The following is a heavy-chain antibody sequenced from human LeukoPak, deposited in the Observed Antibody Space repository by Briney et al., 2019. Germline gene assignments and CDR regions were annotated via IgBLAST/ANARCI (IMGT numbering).Heavy chain of an antibody. CDR3: ARGVPYYHTWSAVSPQRIEYPYYGMDV. V-gene: IGHV3-30*04. Sequence: PGRSLRLSCAASGFTFSSYAMHWVRQAPGKGLEWVAVISYDGSNKYYADSVKGRFTISRDNAKKSLYLQMNSLRVEDTAVYYCARGVPYYHTWSAVSPQRIEYPYYGMDVWGQGTTVTVSS. CDR1: GFTFSSYA. CDR2: ISYDGSNK. J-gene: IGHJ6*02. D-gene: IGHD3-3*01.